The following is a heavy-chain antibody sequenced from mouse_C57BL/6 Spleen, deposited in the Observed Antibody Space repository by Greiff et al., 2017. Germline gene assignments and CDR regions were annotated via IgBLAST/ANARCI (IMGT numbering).Heavy chain of an antibody. CDR2: IYPGDGET. Sequence: QVQLQQSGPELVKPGASVKISCKASGYAFSSSWMNWVKQRPGKGLEWIGRIYPGDGETNYNGKFKGKATLTADKSSSTAYMQLSSLTSEDSAVYVCATVYYGYDDEFAYWGQGTLVTVSA. V-gene: IGHV1-82*01. CDR1: GYAFSSSW. CDR3: ATVYYGYDDEFAY. D-gene: IGHD2-2*01. J-gene: IGHJ3*01.